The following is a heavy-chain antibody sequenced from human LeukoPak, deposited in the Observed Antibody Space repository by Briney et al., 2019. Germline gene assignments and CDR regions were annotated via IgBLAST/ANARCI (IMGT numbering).Heavy chain of an antibody. J-gene: IGHJ5*02. V-gene: IGHV4-39*01. CDR1: GGSISSSSYY. D-gene: IGHD3-3*01. CDR2: IYYSGST. Sequence: SETLSLTCTVSGGSISSSSYYWGWIRQPPGKGLEWIGSIYYSGSTYYNPSLKSRVTISVDTSKNQISLKLSSVTAADTAVYYCATSPSQYYDFWSGYYNWFDPWGQGTLVTVSS. CDR3: ATSPSQYYDFWSGYYNWFDP.